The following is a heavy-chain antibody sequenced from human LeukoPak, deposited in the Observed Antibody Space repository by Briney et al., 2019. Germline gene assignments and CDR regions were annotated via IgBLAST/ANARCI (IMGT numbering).Heavy chain of an antibody. D-gene: IGHD2-15*01. CDR2: ISSTGGTT. Sequence: PGRSLRLSCAASGFTFDDYAMHWVRQAPGKGLEWVSGISSTGGTTYYADSVKGHFTISRDNSKNTVYLQMNSLSAEDTAVYYCAKNGDRGAYCSGGTCYPYYYYYMDVWGKGTTVTISS. V-gene: IGHV3-23*01. J-gene: IGHJ6*03. CDR1: GFTFDDYA. CDR3: AKNGDRGAYCSGGTCYPYYYYYMDV.